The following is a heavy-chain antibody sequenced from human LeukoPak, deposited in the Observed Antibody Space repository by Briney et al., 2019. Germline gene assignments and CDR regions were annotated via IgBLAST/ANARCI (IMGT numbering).Heavy chain of an antibody. V-gene: IGHV4-4*07. CDR1: GGSISSYY. J-gene: IGHJ6*03. CDR3: ARDKYYDYVWGSYRASLYYYYMDV. D-gene: IGHD3-16*02. CDR2: IYTSGST. Sequence: SETLSLTCTVSGGSISSYYWSWIRQPAGKGLEWIGRIYTSGSTNYNPSLKSRVTMSVDTSKNQFSLKLSSVTAADTAVYYCARDKYYDYVWGSYRASLYYYYMDVWGKGTTVTVSS.